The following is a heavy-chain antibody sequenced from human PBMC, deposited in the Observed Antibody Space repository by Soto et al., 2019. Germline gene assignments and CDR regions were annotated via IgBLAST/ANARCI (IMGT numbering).Heavy chain of an antibody. Sequence: ASVKVSCKTSGYTFTSYAMHWVRQAPGQRLEWMGWINAGNGNTKYSQKFQGRVTITRDTSASTAYMELSSLRSEDTAVYYCARELRFLEWYPIDYWGQGTLVTVSS. CDR3: ARELRFLEWYPIDY. J-gene: IGHJ4*02. CDR1: GYTFTSYA. V-gene: IGHV1-3*01. D-gene: IGHD3-3*01. CDR2: INAGNGNT.